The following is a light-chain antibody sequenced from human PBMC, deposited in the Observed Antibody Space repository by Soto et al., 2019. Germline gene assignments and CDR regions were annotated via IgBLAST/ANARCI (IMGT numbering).Light chain of an antibody. Sequence: DIQMTQSPSSLSASVGDRVTITCRASQSISTYLNWYQQRPGKAPKLLIHGASSLQSGVPSRFSGSGSGTDFNLTISSLKPEDFATYYGKQSYSTPPITFGQGTRLEIK. V-gene: IGKV1-39*01. CDR1: QSISTY. CDR3: KQSYSTPPIT. CDR2: GAS. J-gene: IGKJ5*01.